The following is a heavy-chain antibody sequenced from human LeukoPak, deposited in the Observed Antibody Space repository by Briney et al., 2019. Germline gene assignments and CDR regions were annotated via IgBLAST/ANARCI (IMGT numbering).Heavy chain of an antibody. CDR1: GFTSDDYG. V-gene: IGHV3-20*04. D-gene: IGHD1-14*01. CDR3: ARVNPGYYYMDV. Sequence: PGGSLRLSCAASGFTSDDYGMSWVRQAPGKGLEWVSGINWNGGSTGYADSVKGRFTISRDNAKNSLYLQMNSLRAEDTALYYCARVNPGYYYMDVWGKGTTVTVSS. J-gene: IGHJ6*03. CDR2: INWNGGST.